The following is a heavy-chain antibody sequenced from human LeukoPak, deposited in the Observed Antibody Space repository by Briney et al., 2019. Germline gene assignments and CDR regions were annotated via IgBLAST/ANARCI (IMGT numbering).Heavy chain of an antibody. CDR1: GCTYTRYY. V-gene: IGHV1-46*01. CDR3: AREPASRLNVDY. CDR2: INPSGGST. Sequence: SVKVSCKASGCTYTRYYLHSVRPPPAQGREGVGIINPSGGSTSYAQKFQGRVTMTRDMSTSTGYMELSSLRSEDTAVYYCAREPASRLNVDYWGQGTLVTVSS. J-gene: IGHJ4*02. D-gene: IGHD1-14*01.